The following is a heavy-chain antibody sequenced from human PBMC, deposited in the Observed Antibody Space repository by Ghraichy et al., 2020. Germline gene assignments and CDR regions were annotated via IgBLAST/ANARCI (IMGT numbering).Heavy chain of an antibody. CDR1: GFTFSDYY. Sequence: GGSLRLSCAASGFTFSDYYMSWIRQAPGKGLEWVSYISSSGSTIYYADSVKGRFTISRDNAKNSLYLQMNSLRAEDTAVYYCARDPRGEWELLRDWGWFDPWGQGTLVTVSS. CDR2: ISSSGSTI. D-gene: IGHD1-26*01. V-gene: IGHV3-11*01. CDR3: ARDPRGEWELLRDWGWFDP. J-gene: IGHJ5*02.